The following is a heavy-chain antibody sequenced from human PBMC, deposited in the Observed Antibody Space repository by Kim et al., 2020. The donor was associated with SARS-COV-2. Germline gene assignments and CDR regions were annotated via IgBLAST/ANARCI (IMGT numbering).Heavy chain of an antibody. CDR2: INPNSGTT. D-gene: IGHD3-10*01. CDR1: GYTFAGYY. J-gene: IGHJ4*02. Sequence: ASVKVSCKASGYTFAGYYMHWVRQAPGQGLEWMGWINPNSGTTNYAQRFQGRVIMTRDTSVTTAYMELSRLRSDDTAVYYCARGPSMVGGVIGDLDYWGQGTLVTVSS. CDR3: ARGPSMVGGVIGDLDY. V-gene: IGHV1-2*02.